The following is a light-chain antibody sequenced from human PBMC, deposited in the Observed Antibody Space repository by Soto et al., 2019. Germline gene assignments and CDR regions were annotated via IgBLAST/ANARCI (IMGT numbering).Light chain of an antibody. J-gene: IGLJ2*01. CDR3: SSYTSSSTLV. CDR2: DVT. Sequence: QSALTQPASVSGSPGQSITISCTGTSSDVGVYKHVSWYQQDPGKAPKLLIYDVTNRPSGVSNRFSGSKSGNTASLTISGLQAEDEADYYCSSYTSSSTLVFGGGTKLTVL. CDR1: SSDVGVYKH. V-gene: IGLV2-14*01.